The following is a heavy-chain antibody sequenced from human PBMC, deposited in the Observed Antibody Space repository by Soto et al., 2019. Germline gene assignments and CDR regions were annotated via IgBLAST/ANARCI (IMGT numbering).Heavy chain of an antibody. D-gene: IGHD1-7*01. J-gene: IGHJ6*02. CDR3: ARVDNWNYLTNYYGMDV. V-gene: IGHV4-38-2*01. CDR1: GYSISSGYY. CDR2: IYHSGST. Sequence: SETLSLTCAVSGYSISSGYYWGWVRQPPGKGLEWIGSIYHSGSTYYNPSLKSRVTISVDTSKNQFSLKLSSVTAADTAVYYCARVDNWNYLTNYYGMDVWGQGTTVTVSS.